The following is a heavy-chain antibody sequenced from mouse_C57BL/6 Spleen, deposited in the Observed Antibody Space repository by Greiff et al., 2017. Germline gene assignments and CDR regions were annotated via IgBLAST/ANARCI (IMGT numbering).Heavy chain of an antibody. CDR1: GYSFTGYY. Sequence: VQLQQSGPELVKPGASVKISCKASGYSFTGYYMNWVKQSPEKSLEWIGEINPSTGGTTYNQKFKAKATLTVDKSSSTAYMQLKSLTSEDSAVYYCARGFCGSRFDYWGQGTTLTVSA. V-gene: IGHV1-42*01. CDR2: INPSTGGT. CDR3: ARGFCGSRFDY. J-gene: IGHJ2*01. D-gene: IGHD1-1*01.